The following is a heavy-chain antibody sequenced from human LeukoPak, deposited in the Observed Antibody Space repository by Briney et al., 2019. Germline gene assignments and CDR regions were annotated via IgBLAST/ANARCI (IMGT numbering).Heavy chain of an antibody. Sequence: PGGSLRLSCAASGFTFDDYGMSWVRQAPGKGLEWVSGINWNGGSTGYAGSVKGRFTISRDNAKNSLYLQMNSLRAEDTALYYCARGRGYCSGGSCYFVYWGQGTLVTVSS. V-gene: IGHV3-20*04. CDR2: INWNGGST. D-gene: IGHD2-15*01. CDR1: GFTFDDYG. J-gene: IGHJ4*02. CDR3: ARGRGYCSGGSCYFVY.